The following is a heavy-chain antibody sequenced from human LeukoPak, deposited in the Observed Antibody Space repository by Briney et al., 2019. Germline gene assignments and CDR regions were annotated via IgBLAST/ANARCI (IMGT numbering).Heavy chain of an antibody. CDR2: IYYSGST. D-gene: IGHD6-19*01. CDR3: ARAVSGRFDH. V-gene: IGHV4-59*12. J-gene: IGHJ4*02. CDR1: GGSMSPYH. Sequence: NPSETLSLTCTVSGGSMSPYHWGWIRQPPGKGLEWTGYIYYSGSTNYNPSLKSRVTISVDTSKNQFSLKLSSVTAADTAIYYCARAVSGRFDHWGQGTLVTVSS.